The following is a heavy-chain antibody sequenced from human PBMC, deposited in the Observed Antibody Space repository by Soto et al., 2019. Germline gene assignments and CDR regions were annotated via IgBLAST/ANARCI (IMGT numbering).Heavy chain of an antibody. CDR3: ASKDCSSTSCYHYYGMDV. D-gene: IGHD2-2*01. CDR2: IYPGDSDT. J-gene: IGHJ6*02. Sequence: GESLKISCKGSGYSFTIYWIGWVRQMPGKGLEWMGIIYPGDSDTRYSPSFQGQVTISADKSISTAYLQWSSLKASDTAMYYCASKDCSSTSCYHYYGMDVWGQGTTVTVSS. CDR1: GYSFTIYW. V-gene: IGHV5-51*01.